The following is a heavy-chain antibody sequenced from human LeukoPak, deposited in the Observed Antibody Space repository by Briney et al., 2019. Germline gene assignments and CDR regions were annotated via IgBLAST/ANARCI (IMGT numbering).Heavy chain of an antibody. V-gene: IGHV3-48*02. J-gene: IGHJ4*02. CDR2: ISSSTTI. CDR3: ARLWVEMATTIDY. D-gene: IGHD5-24*01. CDR1: GFTFSSYE. Sequence: PGGSLRLSCAASGFTFSSYEMNWVRQAPGKGLEWVSYISSSTTIYYAASLKGRFTISRDNAKNSLYLQMNSLRDEDTAVYYCARLWVEMATTIDYWGQGTLVTVSS.